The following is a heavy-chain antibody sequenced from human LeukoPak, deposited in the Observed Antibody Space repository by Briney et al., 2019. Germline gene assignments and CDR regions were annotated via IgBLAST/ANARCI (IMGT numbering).Heavy chain of an antibody. CDR3: ARDSGGRQLVRRYFDY. CDR2: INAGDGNT. Sequence: ASVKVSCKASGYTFTSYAMHWVRQAPGQRLEWMGWINAGDGNTKYSQKFQGRVTITRDTSASTAYVELSSLRSEDTAVYYCARDSGGRQLVRRYFDYWGQGTLVTVSS. CDR1: GYTFTSYA. V-gene: IGHV1-3*01. D-gene: IGHD6-13*01. J-gene: IGHJ4*02.